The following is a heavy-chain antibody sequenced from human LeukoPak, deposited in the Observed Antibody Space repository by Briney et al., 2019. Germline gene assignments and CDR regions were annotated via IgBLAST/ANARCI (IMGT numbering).Heavy chain of an antibody. D-gene: IGHD4-17*01. V-gene: IGHV4-34*01. CDR1: GVSFGGYF. J-gene: IGHJ6*02. CDR2: INDSGST. CDR3: ARVRAKVTTFHSFYYGMDV. Sequence: SETLSLTCAVYGVSFGGYFWTWLRQPPGKGLEWIGEINDSGSTNYSPFLKSRVTISVDTSKNQFSLRLRSVSAADTAEYYCARVRAKVTTFHSFYYGMDVWGQGTTVTVSS.